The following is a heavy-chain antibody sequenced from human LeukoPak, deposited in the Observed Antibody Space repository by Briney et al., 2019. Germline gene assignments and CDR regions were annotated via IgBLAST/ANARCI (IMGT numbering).Heavy chain of an antibody. V-gene: IGHV3-48*02. CDR3: ARDSLLSYYDTDYYGMDV. CDR2: ISSSSSTI. J-gene: IGHJ6*02. D-gene: IGHD3-22*01. CDR1: GFTFSSYS. Sequence: GGSLRLSCAASGFTFSSYSMNWVRQAPGKGLEWVSYISSSSSTIYYADSVKGRFTISRDNAKNSLYLQMNSLRDEDTAVYYCARDSLLSYYDTDYYGMDVWGQGTTVTVPS.